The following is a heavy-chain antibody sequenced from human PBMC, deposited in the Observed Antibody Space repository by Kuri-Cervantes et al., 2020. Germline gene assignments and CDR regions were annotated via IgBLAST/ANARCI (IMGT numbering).Heavy chain of an antibody. J-gene: IGHJ4*02. CDR2: IYSGGST. V-gene: IGHV3-66*02. CDR1: GFTVSSNY. D-gene: IGHD6-13*01. CDR3: ARDGKSSWYTNWGRNHYFDY. Sequence: GESLKISCAASGFTVSSNYMSWVRQAPGKGLEWVSVIYSGGSTYYPGSVKGRFTISRENSKNTLYLQMNSLRAEDTAVYYCARDGKSSWYTNWGRNHYFDYWGQGTLVTVSS.